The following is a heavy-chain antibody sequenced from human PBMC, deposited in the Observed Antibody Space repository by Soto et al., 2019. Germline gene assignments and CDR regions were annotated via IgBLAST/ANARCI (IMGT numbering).Heavy chain of an antibody. Sequence: QVQLVQSGAEVKKPGSSVKVSCKASGGTFSSYIISWVRLAPGQGLEWMWRIIRILGIATYAQKFQGRVTITADKSTSTAYMDLSSLRCEDTAVYYCARHPYGGDYVYNGFDPWGQGTLVTVSS. D-gene: IGHD4-17*01. J-gene: IGHJ5*02. CDR1: GGTFSSYI. CDR3: ARHPYGGDYVYNGFDP. V-gene: IGHV1-69*02. CDR2: IIRILGIA.